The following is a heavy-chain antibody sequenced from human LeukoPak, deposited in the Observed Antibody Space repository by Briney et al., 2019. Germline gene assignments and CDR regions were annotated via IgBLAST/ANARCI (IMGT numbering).Heavy chain of an antibody. J-gene: IGHJ3*02. D-gene: IGHD3-10*01. CDR2: ISSSGSPI. CDR1: GFTFNFFE. CDR3: AREGRYYGSGSHRDGFDI. Sequence: GGSLRLSCAASGFTFNFFEMNWVRQAPGKGLELVSYISSSGSPIYYADSVKGRFTISRDNAKNSLYLQMNSVTAEDTAVYYCAREGRYYGSGSHRDGFDIWGQGTMVTVSS. V-gene: IGHV3-48*03.